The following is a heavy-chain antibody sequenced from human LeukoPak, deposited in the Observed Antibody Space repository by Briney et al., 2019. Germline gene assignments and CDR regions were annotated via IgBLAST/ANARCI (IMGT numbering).Heavy chain of an antibody. Sequence: GGSLRLSCAASGFTFSSYGMHWVRQAPGKGLDWVAFIRYDKTNKYYADSVKGRFTISRDNSKSTLSLQMNSLRAEDTAIYYCATYRQVLLPFESWGQGTLVTVSS. CDR2: IRYDKTNK. D-gene: IGHD2-8*02. V-gene: IGHV3-30*02. J-gene: IGHJ4*02. CDR3: ATYRQVLLPFES. CDR1: GFTFSSYG.